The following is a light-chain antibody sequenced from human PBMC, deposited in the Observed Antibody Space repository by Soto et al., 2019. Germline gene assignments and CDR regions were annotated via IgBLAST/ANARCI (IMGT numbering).Light chain of an antibody. J-gene: IGKJ3*01. CDR2: AAS. CDR1: QGISNS. V-gene: IGKV1-27*01. CDR3: QKYNSAPLT. Sequence: DIQMTQSPYSLSAFVGGRVTITCRASQGISNSLAWYQQKPGKGPKLLIYAASTLQSGVPTRFSGSGSGTDFTLTISSLQPEDVATYYCQKYNSAPLTFGPGTKVDIK.